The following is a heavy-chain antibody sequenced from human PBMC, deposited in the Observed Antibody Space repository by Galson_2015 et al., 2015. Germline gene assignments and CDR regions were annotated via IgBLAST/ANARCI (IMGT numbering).Heavy chain of an antibody. V-gene: IGHV3-11*01. J-gene: IGHJ4*02. CDR3: ARDGGSSGWLFDS. Sequence: SLRLSCAASGFTVSDYYMSWIRQAPGRGLEWFSYISSSGSTTYYADSVRGRFTIFRDNAKSSLDLQMNSLRAEDTAVYYCARDGGSSGWLFDSWGQGTLVTVS. CDR1: GFTVSDYY. D-gene: IGHD6-19*01. CDR2: ISSSGSTT.